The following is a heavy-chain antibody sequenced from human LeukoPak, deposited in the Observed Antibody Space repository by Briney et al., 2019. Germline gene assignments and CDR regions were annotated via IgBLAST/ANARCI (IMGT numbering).Heavy chain of an antibody. CDR3: ARHSIDGHSSGCNY. D-gene: IGHD6-19*01. CDR2: IYPGDSDT. Sequence: GGSLKISCKGSGYSLNSYWIGWVRQMPGKGLEWMGIIYPGDSDTRYSPSFQGQVTISDGKSISTAYLQWSSLKASDTAMYYCARHSIDGHSSGCNYWGQGTLVTVSS. J-gene: IGHJ4*02. V-gene: IGHV5-51*01. CDR1: GYSLNSYW.